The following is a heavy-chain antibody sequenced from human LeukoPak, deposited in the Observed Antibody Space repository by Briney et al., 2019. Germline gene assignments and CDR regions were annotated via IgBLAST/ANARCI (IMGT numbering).Heavy chain of an antibody. D-gene: IGHD2-2*01. CDR1: GFTFSSYW. CDR3: ARPGYCSSTSCQQPDY. CDR2: ISSDGSST. V-gene: IGHV3-74*01. Sequence: GGSLRLSCAASGFTFSSYWMHWVRQAPGKGLVWVSRISSDGSSTNYADSVKGRFTVSRDNAKNTLYLQMNSLRAEDTAVYYCARPGYCSSTSCQQPDYWGQGTLVTVSS. J-gene: IGHJ4*02.